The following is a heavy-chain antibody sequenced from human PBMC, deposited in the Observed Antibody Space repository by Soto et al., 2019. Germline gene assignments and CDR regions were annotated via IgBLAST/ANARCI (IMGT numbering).Heavy chain of an antibody. CDR1: RFTFSSYG. CDR3: ARDLSSGGTNACDV. D-gene: IGHD2-15*01. J-gene: IGHJ3*01. CDR2: IWYDGSNK. Sequence: QVQLVESGGGVVQPGRSLRLSCAASRFTFSSYGMHWVRQAPGKGLEWVAVIWYDGSNKYSADSMKGRFTISRDNSKNTLYLQMHSLRVEDTAVYYCARDLSSGGTNACDVWGQGTVVTVSS. V-gene: IGHV3-33*01.